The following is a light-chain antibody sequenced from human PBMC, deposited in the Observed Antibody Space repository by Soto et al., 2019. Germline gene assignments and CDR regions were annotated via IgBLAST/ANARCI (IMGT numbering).Light chain of an antibody. J-gene: IGLJ3*02. CDR2: TSD. V-gene: IGLV1-47*01. CDR1: SSNIGTNY. CDR3: AAWDDSLSGPHWI. Sequence: QSVLTQPPSASGTPGQRVTISCSGSSSNIGTNYIYWYQHLPGVAPKLLIYTSDQRPSGVPDRFSGSKSGTSASLAISGLRSEDEADYYCAAWDDSLSGPHWIFGGGTKLTVL.